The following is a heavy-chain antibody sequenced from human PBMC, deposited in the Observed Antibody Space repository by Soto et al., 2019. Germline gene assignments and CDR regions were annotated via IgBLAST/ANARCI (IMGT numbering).Heavy chain of an antibody. J-gene: IGHJ6*02. D-gene: IGHD3-22*01. CDR2: IIPIFGTA. CDR1: GGTFSSYA. Sequence: ASVKVSCKASGGTFSSYAISWVRQAPGQGLEWMGGIIPIFGTANYAQKFQGRVTITADESTSTAYMELSSLRSEDTAVYYCARIEVNPLDYYDSRPPFYYYYGMYVWGQGTTVTVSS. V-gene: IGHV1-69*13. CDR3: ARIEVNPLDYYDSRPPFYYYYGMYV.